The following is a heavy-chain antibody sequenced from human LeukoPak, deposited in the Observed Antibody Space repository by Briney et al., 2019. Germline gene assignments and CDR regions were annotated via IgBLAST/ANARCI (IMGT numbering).Heavy chain of an antibody. J-gene: IGHJ4*02. CDR3: AKDQVYRDSSSSVFDY. CDR1: GFTFTSYP. CDR2: ISDSGGST. V-gene: IGHV3-23*01. D-gene: IGHD6-6*01. Sequence: PGGSLRLSCAASGFTFTSYPLSWVRQAPGKGLEWVSTISDSGGSTFYADSVKGRFTISRDNSKNTLYLQMNSLRAEDTAVYYCAKDQVYRDSSSSVFDYWGQGTLVTVSS.